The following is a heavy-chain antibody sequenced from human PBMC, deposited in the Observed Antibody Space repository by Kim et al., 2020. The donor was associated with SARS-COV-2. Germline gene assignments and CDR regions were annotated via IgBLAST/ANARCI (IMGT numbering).Heavy chain of an antibody. CDR2: ILHSGAT. Sequence: SETLSFTCSVSGVSISSGGYYWTWIRQRPGKGLEWIGYILHSGATFYNPALRSRLSMSTDASESHFSLHLSSVTVADTAVYYCGRTMRYRDGEIDPWGQGTLVTVSS. V-gene: IGHV4-31*03. CDR1: GVSISSGGYY. J-gene: IGHJ5*02. CDR3: GRTMRYRDGEIDP. D-gene: IGHD5-12*01.